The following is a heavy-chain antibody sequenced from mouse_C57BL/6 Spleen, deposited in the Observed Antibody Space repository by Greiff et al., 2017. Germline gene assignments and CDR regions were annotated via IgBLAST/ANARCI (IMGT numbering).Heavy chain of an antibody. D-gene: IGHD1-1*01. J-gene: IGHJ2*01. CDR1: GYTLTSYW. Sequence: QVQLQQPGTELVKPGASVNLSCKASGYTLTSYWLHCVQQRPGQGLEWIGNINPSNGCNNYNEKFKSKATLTVEKSSSTAYMQLSSLTSEDSAVYYCARALITTVVANDYWGQGTTLTVSS. V-gene: IGHV1-53*01. CDR3: ARALITTVVANDY. CDR2: INPSNGCN.